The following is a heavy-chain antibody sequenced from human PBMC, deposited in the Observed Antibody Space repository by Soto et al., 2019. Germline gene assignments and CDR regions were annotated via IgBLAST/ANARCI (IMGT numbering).Heavy chain of an antibody. Sequence: SETLSLTCTVSGGSICSRNWWNRLRHSPTKGLEWIGEIYQSGSTNYNPSLESRVTISVDKSKNQFSLELTSLTAADTAVYYCAKDRLWGSSDRGAPDDFEVWGQGTMVT. D-gene: IGHD6-6*01. J-gene: IGHJ3*01. CDR2: IYQSGST. V-gene: IGHV4-4*02. CDR3: AKDRLWGSSDRGAPDDFEV. CDR1: GGSICSRNW.